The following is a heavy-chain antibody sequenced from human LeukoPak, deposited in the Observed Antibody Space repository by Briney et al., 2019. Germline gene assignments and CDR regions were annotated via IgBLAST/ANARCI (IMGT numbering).Heavy chain of an antibody. CDR1: GYDFSTKW. D-gene: IGHD4-17*01. CDR3: ARLAPDYADYWFDP. Sequence: PGESLKISCQTSGYDFSTKWIGWVRQMPGKGLEWMGIIYPTDSITRYSPSFQGHVSISVDTSINTVYLQWASLRPSDTAMYFCARLAPDYADYWFDPWGQGTLVTVSS. CDR2: IYPTDSIT. J-gene: IGHJ5*02. V-gene: IGHV5-51*01.